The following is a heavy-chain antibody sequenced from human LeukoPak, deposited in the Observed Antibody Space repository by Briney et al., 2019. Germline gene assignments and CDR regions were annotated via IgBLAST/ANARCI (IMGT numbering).Heavy chain of an antibody. V-gene: IGHV1-8*01. Sequence: ASVKVSCKASGYTFTSYDINWVRQATGQGLEWMGWMNPNSGNTGYAQKFQGRVTMTRSTYISTAYMELSSLRSEDTAVYYCAVTRGHSGYDFRFDYWGQGALVTVSS. J-gene: IGHJ4*02. CDR1: GYTFTSYD. D-gene: IGHD5-12*01. CDR3: AVTRGHSGYDFRFDY. CDR2: MNPNSGNT.